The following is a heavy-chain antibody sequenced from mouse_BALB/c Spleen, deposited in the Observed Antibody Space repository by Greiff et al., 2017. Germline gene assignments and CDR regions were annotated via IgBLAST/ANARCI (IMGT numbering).Heavy chain of an antibody. D-gene: IGHD1-1*01. CDR1: GYTFTSYW. J-gene: IGHJ4*01. CDR2: INPSTGYT. Sequence: QVHVKQSGAELAKPGASVKMSCKASGYTFTSYWMHWVKQRPGQGLEWIGYINPSTGYTEYNQKFKDKATLTADKSSSTAYMQLSSLTSEDSAVYYCARFHYYGSSPYAMDYWGQGTSVTVSS. V-gene: IGHV1-7*01. CDR3: ARFHYYGSSPYAMDY.